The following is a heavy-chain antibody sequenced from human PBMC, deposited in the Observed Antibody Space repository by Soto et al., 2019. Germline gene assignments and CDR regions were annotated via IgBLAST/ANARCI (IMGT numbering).Heavy chain of an antibody. CDR1: GGSVRSGSYY. Sequence: ETLSLTCTVSGGSVRSGSYYWSWIRQPPGKGLEWIGYIYYSGTTNYNPSLKSRVTISVDTSKNQFSLKLSSVTAADTAVYYCARVEDYGDYFDYWGQGTLVTVSS. J-gene: IGHJ4*02. V-gene: IGHV4-61*01. CDR2: IYYSGTT. CDR3: ARVEDYGDYFDY. D-gene: IGHD4-17*01.